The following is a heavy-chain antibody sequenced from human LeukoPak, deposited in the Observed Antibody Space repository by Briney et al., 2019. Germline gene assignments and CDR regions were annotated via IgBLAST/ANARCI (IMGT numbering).Heavy chain of an antibody. CDR1: GFTFSSFA. Sequence: GGSLRLSCAASGFTFSSFAMHWVRQAPGKGLEWVAVIWYDGSKKFYADSVKGRFTISRGNSENTLFLQVNSLRVEDTAVYFCARSSSSYYFFDYWGQGALVTVSS. D-gene: IGHD6-13*01. J-gene: IGHJ4*02. CDR3: ARSSSSYYFFDY. CDR2: IWYDGSKK. V-gene: IGHV3-33*01.